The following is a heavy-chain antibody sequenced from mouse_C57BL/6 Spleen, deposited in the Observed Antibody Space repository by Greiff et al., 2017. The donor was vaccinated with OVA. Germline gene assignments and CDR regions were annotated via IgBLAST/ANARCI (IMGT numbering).Heavy chain of an antibody. V-gene: IGHV1-55*01. D-gene: IGHD1-1*01. Sequence: QVHVKQSGAELVKPGASVKMSCKASGYTFTSYWITWVKQRPGQGLEWIGDIYPGSGSTNYNEKFKSKATLTVDTSSSTAYMQLSSLTSEDSAVYYCARETLYYGSSFDYWGQGTTLTVSS. CDR1: GYTFTSYW. CDR3: ARETLYYGSSFDY. J-gene: IGHJ2*01. CDR2: IYPGSGST.